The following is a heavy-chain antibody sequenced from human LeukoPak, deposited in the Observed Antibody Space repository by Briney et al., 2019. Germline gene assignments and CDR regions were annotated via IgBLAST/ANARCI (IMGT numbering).Heavy chain of an antibody. CDR1: GFTFDDYA. J-gene: IGHJ4*02. Sequence: PGRSLRLSCAASGFTFDDYAMHWVRRAPGKGLEWVSGISWNSGSIGYADSVKGRFTISRDNAKNSLYLQMNSLRAEDTALYYCAKDRGGGSCYDYWGQGTLVTVSS. CDR2: ISWNSGSI. D-gene: IGHD2-15*01. V-gene: IGHV3-9*01. CDR3: AKDRGGGSCYDY.